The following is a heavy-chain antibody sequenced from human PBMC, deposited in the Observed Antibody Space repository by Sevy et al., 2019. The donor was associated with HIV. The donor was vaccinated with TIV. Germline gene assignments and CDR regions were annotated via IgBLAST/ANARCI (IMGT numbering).Heavy chain of an antibody. CDR2: IKQDGSEK. D-gene: IGHD3-3*01. CDR3: GREGYDFCSGYLGAGYYYGMDV. J-gene: IGHJ6*02. Sequence: GGSLRLSCAASGFTFSSYWMSWVRQAPGKGLEWVANIKQDGSEKYYVDSVKGRFTISRDNDKKSLFLQMNSMRAEDTAVYYCGREGYDFCSGYLGAGYYYGMDVWGQGTTVTVSS. V-gene: IGHV3-7*03. CDR1: GFTFSSYW.